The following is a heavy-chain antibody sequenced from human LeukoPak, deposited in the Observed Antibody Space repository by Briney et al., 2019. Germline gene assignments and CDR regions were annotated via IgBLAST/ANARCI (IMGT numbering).Heavy chain of an antibody. CDR1: GFTVSSNY. V-gene: IGHV3-53*01. J-gene: IGHJ4*02. D-gene: IGHD3-10*01. CDR2: IYSGGST. CDR3: ARAKPKNMVRGLIMRRESRYYFDY. Sequence: GGSLRLSCAASGFTVSSNYMSWVRQTPGKGLEWVSVIYSGGSTYYADSVKGRFTISRDNSKSTLYIQMNSLRAEDTAVYYCARAKPKNMVRGLIMRRESRYYFDYWGQGTLVTVSS.